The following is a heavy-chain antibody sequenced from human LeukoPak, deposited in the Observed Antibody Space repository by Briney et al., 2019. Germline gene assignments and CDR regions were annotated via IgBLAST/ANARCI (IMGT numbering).Heavy chain of an antibody. CDR2: INHSGST. D-gene: IGHD3-10*01. Sequence: PSESLSLTCAVYGGSFSGYYWSWIRQPPGKGLEWIGEINHSGSTNYNPSLKSRVTISVDTSKNQFSLKLSSVTAADTAVYYCARGGYGSGCFDYWGQGTLGTVSS. CDR1: GGSFSGYY. V-gene: IGHV4-34*01. J-gene: IGHJ4*02. CDR3: ARGGYGSGCFDY.